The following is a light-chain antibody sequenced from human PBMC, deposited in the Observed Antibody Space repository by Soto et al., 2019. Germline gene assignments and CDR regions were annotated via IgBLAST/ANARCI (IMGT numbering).Light chain of an antibody. V-gene: IGLV6-57*03. CDR2: EDN. J-gene: IGLJ2*01. CDR3: QSYDSSKSVV. Sequence: NFMLTQPHSVSESPGKTVTISCTRSSGSIASNYVQWYQQRPGSAPTTVIYEDNQRPSGVPDRFSGSIDSSSNSASLTISGLKNEDEADYSCQSYDSSKSVVFGGGTKLTVL. CDR1: SGSIASNY.